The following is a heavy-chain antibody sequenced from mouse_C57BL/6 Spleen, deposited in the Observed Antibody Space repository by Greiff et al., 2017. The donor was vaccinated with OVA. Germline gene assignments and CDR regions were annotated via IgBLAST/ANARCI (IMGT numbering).Heavy chain of an antibody. CDR1: GYTFTGYW. CDR3: ARWGNYGSSYGYFDV. J-gene: IGHJ1*03. CDR2: ILPGSGST. Sequence: VQLQQSGAELMKPGASVKLSCKATGYTFTGYWIEWVKQRPGHGLEWIGEILPGSGSTKYHEKFKGKAKFTADTSSNTDYMQLSSLTTEDSGIQSCARWGNYGSSYGYFDVWGTGTTVTVSS. D-gene: IGHD1-1*01. V-gene: IGHV1-9*01.